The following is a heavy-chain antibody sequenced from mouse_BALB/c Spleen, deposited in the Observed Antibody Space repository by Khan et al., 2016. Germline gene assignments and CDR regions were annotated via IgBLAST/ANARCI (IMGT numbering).Heavy chain of an antibody. D-gene: IGHD2-1*01. CDR3: ARGGNPAWFAY. CDR2: INTETGEP. Sequence: QIQLVQSGPELKKPGETVKISCKASGYTFTDYSMHWVKQAPGKGLKWMGWINTETGEPTYADDFKGRFAFSLETSASTAYLQINNLNNDDTATYFCARGGNPAWFAYWGQGTLVIVSA. J-gene: IGHJ3*01. V-gene: IGHV9-2-1*01. CDR1: GYTFTDYS.